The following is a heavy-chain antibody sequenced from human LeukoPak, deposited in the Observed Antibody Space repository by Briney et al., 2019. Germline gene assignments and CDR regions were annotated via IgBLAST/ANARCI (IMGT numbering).Heavy chain of an antibody. Sequence: GGSLRLSCTTSGFAFDDFAMSWVRQPAGKGLEWVGFIRRRAYGGAAEYAASVKGIFIISRDDSKGIAYLQMNSLKTEDTAVYYCSRNGLVDFDYWGQGSRVIVSP. CDR2: IRRRAYGGAA. CDR1: GFAFDDFA. V-gene: IGHV3-49*04. CDR3: SRNGLVDFDY. J-gene: IGHJ4*02.